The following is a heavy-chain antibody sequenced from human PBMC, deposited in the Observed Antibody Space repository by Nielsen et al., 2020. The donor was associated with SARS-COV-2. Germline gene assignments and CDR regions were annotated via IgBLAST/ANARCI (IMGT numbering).Heavy chain of an antibody. CDR3: ARGSQKFDY. V-gene: IGHV3-23*01. D-gene: IGHD3-10*01. J-gene: IGHJ4*02. Sequence: GESLKISCAASGFTFNIYAMAWVRRAPGRGLQWVTGVSSSGGSTYYTDSVKGRFTISRDNSKNTLYLQMNNLGAEDTAVYYCARGSQKFDYWGQGTLVTVSS. CDR2: VSSSGGST. CDR1: GFTFNIYA.